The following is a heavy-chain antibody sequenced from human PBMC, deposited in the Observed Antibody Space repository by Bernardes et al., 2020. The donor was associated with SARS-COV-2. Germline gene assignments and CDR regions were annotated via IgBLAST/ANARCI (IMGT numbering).Heavy chain of an antibody. J-gene: IGHJ4*02. CDR1: GFTFGTFA. V-gene: IGHV3-23*01. CDR2: VSGSGGGA. D-gene: IGHD3-3*01. CDR3: AKQFWSGHLGDFDY. Sequence: GGSLRLSCEASGFTFGTFAMSWVRQAPGKGLEWVSSVSGSGGGAYYTDSVKGRFTNSRDDAKSTLYLQMNSLSADDTAVYFCAKQFWSGHLGDFDYWGQGTLVTVSS.